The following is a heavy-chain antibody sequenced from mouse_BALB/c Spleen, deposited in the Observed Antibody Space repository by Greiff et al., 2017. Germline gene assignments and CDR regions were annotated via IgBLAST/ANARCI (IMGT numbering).Heavy chain of an antibody. CDR1: GYTFTSYW. Sequence: VQLQESGAELAKPGASVKMSCKASGYTFTSYWMHWVKQRPGQGLEWIGYINPSTGYTEYNQKFKDKATLTADKSSSTAYMQLSSLTSEDSAVYYCAIYGYYAMDYWGQGTSVTVSS. CDR2: INPSTGYT. J-gene: IGHJ4*01. CDR3: AIYGYYAMDY. V-gene: IGHV1-7*01. D-gene: IGHD1-2*01.